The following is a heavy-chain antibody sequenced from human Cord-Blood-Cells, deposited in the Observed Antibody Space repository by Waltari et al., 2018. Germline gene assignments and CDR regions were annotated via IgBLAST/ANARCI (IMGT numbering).Heavy chain of an antibody. CDR2: ISWNSGSI. CDR3: AKDNGPREVAGNFDY. J-gene: IGHJ4*02. CDR1: GFTFDDYA. D-gene: IGHD6-19*01. Sequence: AASGFTFDDYAMHWVSGISWNSGSIGYADSVKGRFTISRDNAKNSLYLQMNSLRAEDTALYYCAKDNGPREVAGNFDYWGQGTLVTVSS. V-gene: IGHV3-9*01.